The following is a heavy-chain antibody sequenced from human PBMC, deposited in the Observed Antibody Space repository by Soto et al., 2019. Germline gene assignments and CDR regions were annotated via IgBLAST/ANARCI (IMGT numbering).Heavy chain of an antibody. Sequence: GESLKISCKGSGYTFTDYWIGWVRQLPGKGLEWMGIIYPGDSDTRYSPSFQGHVTITVDKSTSTAYLQWNTLKASDTAMYYCARDISNFRCYNYAIDVWGQGTRVTVPS. CDR1: GYTFTDYW. CDR2: IYPGDSDT. D-gene: IGHD4-4*01. J-gene: IGHJ6*02. V-gene: IGHV5-51*01. CDR3: ARDISNFRCYNYAIDV.